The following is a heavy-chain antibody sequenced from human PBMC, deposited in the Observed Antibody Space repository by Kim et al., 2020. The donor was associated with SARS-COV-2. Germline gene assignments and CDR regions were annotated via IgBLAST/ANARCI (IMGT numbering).Heavy chain of an antibody. D-gene: IGHD3-10*01. J-gene: IGHJ4*02. Sequence: GRSTISRDTAKNSLYLQMNSLRAEDTAVYYCARVDGVLLWFGELFNYFDYWGQGTLVTVSS. CDR3: ARVDGVLLWFGELFNYFDY. V-gene: IGHV3-11*06.